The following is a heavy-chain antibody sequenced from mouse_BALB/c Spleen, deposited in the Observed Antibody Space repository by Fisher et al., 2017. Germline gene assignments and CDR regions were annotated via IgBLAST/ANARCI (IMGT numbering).Heavy chain of an antibody. Sequence: KFKGKATLTADKSSSTAYMQLSSLTSVDSAVYFCAREGLEAMDYWGQGTSVTVSS. V-gene: IGHV1-80*01. J-gene: IGHJ4*01. CDR3: AREGLEAMDY.